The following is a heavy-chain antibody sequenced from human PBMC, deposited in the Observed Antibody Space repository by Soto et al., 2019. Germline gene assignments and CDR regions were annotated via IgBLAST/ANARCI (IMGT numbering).Heavy chain of an antibody. Sequence: SETLSLTCTVSGGSISSGGYYWSWVRQHPGKGLEWIGYIYYSGSTYYNPSLKSRVTISVDTSKNQFSLKLSSVTAADTAVYYCARGRPHDGGGKDFDYWGQGTLVTVSS. D-gene: IGHD2-15*01. J-gene: IGHJ4*02. CDR2: IYYSGST. CDR1: GGSISSGGYY. V-gene: IGHV4-31*03. CDR3: ARGRPHDGGGKDFDY.